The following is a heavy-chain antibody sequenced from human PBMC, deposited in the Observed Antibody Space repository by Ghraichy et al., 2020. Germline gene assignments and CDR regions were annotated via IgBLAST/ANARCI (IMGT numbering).Heavy chain of an antibody. CDR1: GFSLTTSGVG. CDR2: IYWNDNK. CDR3: AHSRIGVAGRAYYYYGMDV. D-gene: IGHD6-19*01. J-gene: IGHJ6*02. Sequence: SGPTLVKPAQTLTLTCTFSGFSLTTSGVGVGWIRQPPGKALEWLAVIYWNDNKRSSPSLKSRLTIIKDTSKNQVVLTMTNMDPVDTATYYCAHSRIGVAGRAYYYYGMDVWGQGTTVTVSS. V-gene: IGHV2-5*01.